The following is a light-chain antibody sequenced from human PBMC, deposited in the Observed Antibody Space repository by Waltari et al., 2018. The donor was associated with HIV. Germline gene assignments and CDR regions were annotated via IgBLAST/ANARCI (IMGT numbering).Light chain of an antibody. CDR3: CSYAGSGTFVV. CDR2: DVN. J-gene: IGLJ3*02. Sequence: QSALTQPASVSGSPGQSITLSCPGTWSDIGSSDLVSWYQHFPGKAPKRILYDVNERPSGVSPRYSGSKSGNTASLVISGLQSEDEADYYCCSYAGSGTFVVFGGGTRLTV. V-gene: IGLV2-23*02. CDR1: WSDIGSSDL.